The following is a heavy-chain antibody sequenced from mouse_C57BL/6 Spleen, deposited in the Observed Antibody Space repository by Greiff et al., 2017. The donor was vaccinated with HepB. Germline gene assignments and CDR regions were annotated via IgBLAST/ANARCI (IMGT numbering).Heavy chain of an antibody. CDR3: ARSFYYGSSYYYFDY. J-gene: IGHJ2*01. Sequence: VMLVESGAELVRPGTSVKVSCKASGYAFTNYLIEWVKQRPGQGLEWIGVINPGSGGTNYNEKFKGKATLTADKSSSTAYMQLSSLTSEDSAVYFCARSFYYGSSYYYFDYWGQGTTLTVSS. CDR1: GYAFTNYL. CDR2: INPGSGGT. V-gene: IGHV1-54*01. D-gene: IGHD1-1*01.